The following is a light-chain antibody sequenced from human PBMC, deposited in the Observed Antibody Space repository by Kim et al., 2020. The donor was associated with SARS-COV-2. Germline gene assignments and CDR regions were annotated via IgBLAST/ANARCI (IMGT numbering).Light chain of an antibody. CDR3: QQYGSSPCT. CDR1: QSVSGSY. Sequence: EIVLTQSPGTLSLSPGERATLSCRASQSVSGSYLAWYQQKPGQAPRLLISGASRRATGTPDRFSGSGSGTDFTLTISRLEPEDLAVYYCQQYGSSPCTFGQGTKVDIK. CDR2: GAS. J-gene: IGKJ1*01. V-gene: IGKV3-20*01.